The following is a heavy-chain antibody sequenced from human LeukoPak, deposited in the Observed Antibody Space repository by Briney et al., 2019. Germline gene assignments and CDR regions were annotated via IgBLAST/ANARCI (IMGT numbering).Heavy chain of an antibody. CDR3: ARGDWNDGLDY. V-gene: IGHV3-53*01. CDR1: GFTVSSNY. J-gene: IGHJ4*02. D-gene: IGHD1-1*01. CDR2: IYSGGST. Sequence: GGSLRLSCAASGFTVSSNYMSWVRQAPGKGLEWVSVIYSGGSTYYADSVKGRFTISRDNSKNTLYLQMNGLRAEDTAVYYCARGDWNDGLDYWGQGTLVTVSS.